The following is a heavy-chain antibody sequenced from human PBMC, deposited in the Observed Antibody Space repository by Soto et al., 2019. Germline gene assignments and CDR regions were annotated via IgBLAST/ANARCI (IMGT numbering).Heavy chain of an antibody. J-gene: IGHJ4*02. CDR2: VSDDGYTT. CDR1: GFIFSTYG. V-gene: IGHV3-30*03. Sequence: QVRLVESGGGVVQPGRSLRLSCAASGFIFSTYGMHWVHQAPGKGLQWVAVVSDDGYTTYYAESVKGRFTVSRDSSKNTLYLQMSNLRIEDTAVYYCAREGHHVVGPHAYSFDYWGQGTLVTVSS. CDR3: AREGHHVVGPHAYSFDY. D-gene: IGHD1-26*01.